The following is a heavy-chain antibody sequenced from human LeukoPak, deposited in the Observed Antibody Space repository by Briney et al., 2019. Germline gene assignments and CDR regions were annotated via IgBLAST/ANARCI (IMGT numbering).Heavy chain of an antibody. V-gene: IGHV3-74*03. CDR1: GFTFSNYW. D-gene: IGHD2-2*02. J-gene: IGHJ3*02. CDR2: INPTGSST. Sequence: GGSLRLSCAASGFTFSNYWMYWVRQAPGKGLVCVSRINPTGSSTTYADSVKGRFTISRDNAKNSLYLQMNSLRAEDTAVYYCARDSLGYCSSTSCYTYAFDIWGQGTMVTVSS. CDR3: ARDSLGYCSSTSCYTYAFDI.